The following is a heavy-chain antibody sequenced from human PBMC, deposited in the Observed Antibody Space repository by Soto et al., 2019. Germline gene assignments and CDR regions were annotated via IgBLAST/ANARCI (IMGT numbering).Heavy chain of an antibody. CDR3: ARDFFSWGSYFLDVFAV. D-gene: IGHD3-16*01. Sequence: ASVKVSCKASGYSFINYGISWVRQAPGQGLEWMGWISTYSGETNFAQNVQGRVTMTTDTSTNTVYMELRSLRSDDTAVYYCARDFFSWGSYFLDVFAVWGQGTVVTVSS. V-gene: IGHV1-18*01. CDR1: GYSFINYG. J-gene: IGHJ3*01. CDR2: ISTYSGET.